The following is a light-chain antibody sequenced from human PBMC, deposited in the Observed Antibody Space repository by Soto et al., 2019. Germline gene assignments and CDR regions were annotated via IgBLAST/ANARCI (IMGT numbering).Light chain of an antibody. J-gene: IGLJ3*02. CDR3: AAWDDSLSGWV. V-gene: IGLV2-11*01. CDR1: SSDVGGYNY. CDR2: DVS. Sequence: QSALTQSRSVSGSPGQSVTISCTGTSSDVGGYNYVSWYQQHPGKAPKLMIYDVSKRPSGVPDRFSGSKSGNTASLTISGLQAEDEADYYCAAWDDSLSGWVFGGGTKLTVL.